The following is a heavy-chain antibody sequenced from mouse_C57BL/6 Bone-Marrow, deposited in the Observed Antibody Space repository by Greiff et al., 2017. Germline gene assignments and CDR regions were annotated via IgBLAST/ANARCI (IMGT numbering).Heavy chain of an antibody. V-gene: IGHV1-18*01. CDR3: ARRGDYYGSSYVTWFAY. Sequence: VQLKESGPELVKPGASVKIPCKASGYTFTDYNMDWVKQSHGKSLEWIGDINPNNGGTIYNQKFKGKATLPVDKSSSTAYMELRSLTSEDTAVYYCARRGDYYGSSYVTWFAYWGQGTLVTVSA. CDR1: GYTFTDYN. J-gene: IGHJ3*01. D-gene: IGHD1-1*01. CDR2: INPNNGGT.